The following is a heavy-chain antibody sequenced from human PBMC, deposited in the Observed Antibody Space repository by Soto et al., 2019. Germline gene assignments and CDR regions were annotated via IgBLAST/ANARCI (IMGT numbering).Heavy chain of an antibody. D-gene: IGHD4-4*01. CDR2: INPSGGST. CDR1: GYTFTSYY. V-gene: IGHV1-46*01. J-gene: IGHJ6*02. CDR3: ARGDYSNYWYGMDV. Sequence: ASVKVSCKASGYTFTSYYMHWVRQAPGQGLEWMGIINPSGGSTSYAQKFQGRVTMTRDTSISTAYMELSRLRSDDTAVYYCARGDYSNYWYGMDVWGQGTTVTVSS.